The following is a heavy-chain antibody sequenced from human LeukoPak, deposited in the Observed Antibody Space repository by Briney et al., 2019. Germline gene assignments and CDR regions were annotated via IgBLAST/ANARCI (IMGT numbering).Heavy chain of an antibody. CDR1: GGSISSGDYY. J-gene: IGHJ6*03. CDR3: ARGTVVPAAKYMDV. CDR2: IYYSGST. D-gene: IGHD2-2*01. Sequence: SETLSLTCTVSGGSISSGDYYWSWIRQPPGKGLEWIGYIYYSGSTNYNPSLKSRVTISVDTSKNQFSLKLSSVTAADTAVYYCARGTVVPAAKYMDVWGKGTTVTVSS. V-gene: IGHV4-61*08.